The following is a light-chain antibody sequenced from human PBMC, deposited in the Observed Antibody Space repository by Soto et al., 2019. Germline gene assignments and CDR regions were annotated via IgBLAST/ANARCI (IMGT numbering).Light chain of an antibody. J-gene: IGLJ1*01. V-gene: IGLV2-14*01. CDR1: SSDVGGYGY. CDR3: SSYTSGSTYV. Sequence: QSVLTQPASVSGSPGQSITISCTGTSSDVGGYGYVSWYQQHPGKAPKLRIYEVSNRPSGVSNRFSGSKSGNTASLTISGLQAEDEADYYCSSYTSGSTYVFGTGTQLTVL. CDR2: EVS.